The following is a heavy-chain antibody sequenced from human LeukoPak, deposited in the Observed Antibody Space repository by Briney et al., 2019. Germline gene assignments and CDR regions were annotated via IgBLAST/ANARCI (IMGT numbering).Heavy chain of an antibody. CDR3: ARLKHTLRPALGD. CDR2: IYYSGST. V-gene: IGHV4-59*08. CDR1: GGSISSCY. Sequence: SETLSLTCTVSGGSISSCYWSWIRQPPGEGLEWIGYIYYSGSTNYNPSLKSRVTISVDTSKNQFSLKLSSVTAADTAVYYCARLKHTLRPALGDWGQGTLVTVSS. D-gene: IGHD3-16*01. J-gene: IGHJ4*02.